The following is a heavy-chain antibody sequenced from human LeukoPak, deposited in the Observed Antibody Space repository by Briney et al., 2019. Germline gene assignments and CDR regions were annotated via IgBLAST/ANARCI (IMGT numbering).Heavy chain of an antibody. CDR3: ARTRFQETLFDY. Sequence: PGGSLRLSCAASGFTVSSNYMSWVRQPPGKGLEWIGEIYHSGSTNYNPSLKSRVTISVDKSKNQFSLKLSSVTAADTAVYYCARTRFQETLFDYWGQGTLVTVSS. J-gene: IGHJ4*02. V-gene: IGHV4-4*02. CDR2: IYHSGST. CDR1: GFTVSSNY.